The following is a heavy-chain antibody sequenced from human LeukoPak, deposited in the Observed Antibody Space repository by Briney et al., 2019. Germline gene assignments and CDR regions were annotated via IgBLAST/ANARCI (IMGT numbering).Heavy chain of an antibody. CDR1: GGTFSSYA. D-gene: IGHD2-2*01. V-gene: IGHV1-69*05. J-gene: IGHJ3*02. CDR3: ASHRAIGYCSSTSCYDAFDI. CDR2: IIPIFGTA. Sequence: GASVTVSCKASGGTFSSYAISWVRQAPGQGLEWMGGIIPIFGTANYAQKFQGRVTITTDESTSTAYMELSSLRSEDTAVYYCASHRAIGYCSSTSCYDAFDIWGQGTMVTVSS.